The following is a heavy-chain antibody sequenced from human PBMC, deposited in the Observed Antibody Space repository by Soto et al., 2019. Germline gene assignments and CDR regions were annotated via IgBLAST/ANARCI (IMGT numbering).Heavy chain of an antibody. CDR2: INHSGST. CDR1: GGSFSGYY. Sequence: LETLSLTCAVYGGSFSGYYWSWIRQPPGKGLEWIGEINHSGSTNYNPSLKSRVTISVDTSKNQFSLKLSSVTAADTAVYYCARALAYGDSYYYYYYGMDVWGQGTTVTVSS. D-gene: IGHD4-17*01. CDR3: ARALAYGDSYYYYYYGMDV. J-gene: IGHJ6*02. V-gene: IGHV4-34*01.